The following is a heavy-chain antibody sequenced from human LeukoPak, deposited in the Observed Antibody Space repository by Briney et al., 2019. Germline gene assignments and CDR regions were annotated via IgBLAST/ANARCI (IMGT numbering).Heavy chain of an antibody. J-gene: IGHJ3*01. CDR3: ARYLSGTAFDL. V-gene: IGHV4-61*01. Sequence: PSETLSLTCTVSGGSVSSGSYYWSCIRQPPGKGLEWIAYVYYTGSTNYNPALKSRVTISVDTSKNQFSLNLSSVTAADTAIYYCARYLSGTAFDLWGQGTMVTVSS. CDR2: VYYTGST. CDR1: GGSVSSGSYY. D-gene: IGHD6-25*01.